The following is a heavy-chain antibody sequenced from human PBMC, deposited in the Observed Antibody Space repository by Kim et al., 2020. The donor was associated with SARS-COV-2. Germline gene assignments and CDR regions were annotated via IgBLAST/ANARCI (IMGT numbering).Heavy chain of an antibody. CDR1: GFTVSSNY. CDR3: AREGSSSWYNSYYYGMDV. CDR2: IYSGGST. Sequence: GGSLRLSCAASGFTVSSNYMSWVRQAPGKGLEWVSVIYSGGSTYYADSVKGRFTISRDNSKNTLYLQMNSLRAEDTAVYYCAREGSSSWYNSYYYGMDVWGQGTTVTVSS. D-gene: IGHD6-13*01. J-gene: IGHJ6*02. V-gene: IGHV3-53*01.